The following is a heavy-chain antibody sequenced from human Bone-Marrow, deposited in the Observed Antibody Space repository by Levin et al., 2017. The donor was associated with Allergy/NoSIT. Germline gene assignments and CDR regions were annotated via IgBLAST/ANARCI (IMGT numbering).Heavy chain of an antibody. V-gene: IGHV4-59*01. J-gene: IGHJ2*01. CDR2: INDNGYT. Sequence: PSETLSLTCDVSGVSMSSYFWTWIRQSPGKRLEWIGYINDNGYTDFNPSLKSRVTMSIDTSKKQVSLNLASVTAADTAVYYCARVVWYFDLWGRGTLVTVSS. CDR1: GVSMSSYF. CDR3: ARVVWYFDL.